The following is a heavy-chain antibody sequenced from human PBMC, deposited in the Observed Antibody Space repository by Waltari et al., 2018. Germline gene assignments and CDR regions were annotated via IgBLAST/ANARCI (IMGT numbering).Heavy chain of an antibody. J-gene: IGHJ4*02. D-gene: IGHD2-21*01. Sequence: QVQLVQSGAEVKKPGSSVKVSCKASGGTFSSYAISWVRQAPGQGLEWMGRIIPIFGTANYAQKFQGRVTITADKSTSTAYMELSSLRSEDTAVYYCASSSRAYCGGDCYFLIFDYWGQGTLVTVSS. V-gene: IGHV1-69*08. CDR1: GGTFSSYA. CDR3: ASSSRAYCGGDCYFLIFDY. CDR2: IIPIFGTA.